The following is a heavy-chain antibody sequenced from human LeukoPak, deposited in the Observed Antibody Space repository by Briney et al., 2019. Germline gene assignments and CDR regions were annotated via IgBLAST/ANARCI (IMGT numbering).Heavy chain of an antibody. V-gene: IGHV4-39*01. CDR3: ASPQLRSMGFGP. CDR1: GGSISSSNYY. Sequence: PSETLSLTCTVSGGSISSSNYYWGWIRQPPGKGLEWIGSIYYSGSTYYNPSLKSRVTISVDTSKNQFSLKLSSVTAADTAVYYCASPQLRSMGFGPWGQGTLVTVSS. J-gene: IGHJ5*02. CDR2: IYYSGST. D-gene: IGHD2/OR15-2a*01.